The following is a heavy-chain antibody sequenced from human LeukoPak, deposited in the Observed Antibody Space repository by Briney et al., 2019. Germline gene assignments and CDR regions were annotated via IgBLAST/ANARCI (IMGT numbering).Heavy chain of an antibody. CDR3: ARVSFHSGGPGP. CDR1: GFDFSDYY. CDR2: ISGGLSTI. J-gene: IGHJ5*02. V-gene: IGHV3-11*01. Sequence: GGSLRLSCAASGFDFSDYYMTWVRQAPGKGLEWVSYISGGLSTISYADSVRGRFTISRDNAKNSLYLQMTSLRAEDTAVYYCARVSFHSGGPGPWGQGTLVTVSS. D-gene: IGHD2-15*01.